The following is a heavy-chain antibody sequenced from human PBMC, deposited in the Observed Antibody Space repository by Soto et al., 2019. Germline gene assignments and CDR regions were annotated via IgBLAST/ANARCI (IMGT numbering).Heavy chain of an antibody. Sequence: GGSLRLSCAASGFTFSSYWMSWVRQAPGKGLEWVANIKQDGSEKYYVDSVKGRFTISRDNAKNSLYLQMNSLRAEDTAVYYCARVVLPYYGSGSYYNRPFYFDYWGQGTLVTVSS. J-gene: IGHJ4*02. D-gene: IGHD3-10*01. CDR2: IKQDGSEK. CDR3: ARVVLPYYGSGSYYNRPFYFDY. CDR1: GFTFSSYW. V-gene: IGHV3-7*01.